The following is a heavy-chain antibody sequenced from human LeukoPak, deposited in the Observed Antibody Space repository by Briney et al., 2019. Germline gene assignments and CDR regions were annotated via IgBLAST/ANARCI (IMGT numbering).Heavy chain of an antibody. J-gene: IGHJ4*02. CDR1: GFAFGSEA. Sequence: PGGSLRLSCAGSGFAFGSEAMSWVRQSPARGLEWVASISPGGGTTYYADYVEGRFTISRDNSNNSLFVQMNSLRAEDTAVYFCAKSRSGSANRALQIFDNWGQGTLVTVSS. V-gene: IGHV3-23*01. CDR3: AKSRSGSANRALQIFDN. D-gene: IGHD1-14*01. CDR2: ISPGGGTT.